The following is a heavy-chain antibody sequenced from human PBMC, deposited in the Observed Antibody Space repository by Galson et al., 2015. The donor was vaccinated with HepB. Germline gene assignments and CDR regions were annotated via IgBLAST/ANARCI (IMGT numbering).Heavy chain of an antibody. CDR1: GGSISSSSYY. J-gene: IGHJ4*02. V-gene: IGHV4-39*01. CDR2: FYYTGNT. D-gene: IGHD2-2*01. CDR3: ARHESESKTYATDN. Sequence: LSLTCTVSGGSISSSSYYWGWLRQPPGKGLEWIGSFYYTGNTHYNPSLKSRVTISGDTSKNQFSLKLNSVTAADTAVYYCARHESESKTYATDNWGQGTLVTVSS.